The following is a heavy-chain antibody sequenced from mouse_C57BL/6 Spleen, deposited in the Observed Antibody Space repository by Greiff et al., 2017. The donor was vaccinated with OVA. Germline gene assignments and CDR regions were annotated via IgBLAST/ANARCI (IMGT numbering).Heavy chain of an antibody. J-gene: IGHJ4*01. D-gene: IGHD2-1*01. CDR1: GFSLTSYA. V-gene: IGHV2-9-1*01. Sequence: VQRVESGPGLVAPSPSLSIPCTVSGFSLTSYAISWVRQPPGKGLEWLGVIWPGRGANSNSALKYRLSISKDNSKSKVFLKMNSLQTDDTARYYCARGGIYYGNYDAMDDRGKGTSVTVSS. CDR2: IWPGRGA. CDR3: ARGGIYYGNYDAMDD.